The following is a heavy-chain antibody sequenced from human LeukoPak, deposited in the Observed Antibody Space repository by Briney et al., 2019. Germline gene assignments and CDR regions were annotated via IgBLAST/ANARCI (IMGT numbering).Heavy chain of an antibody. CDR2: INPSGGST. CDR3: ARVAVHSVFSTGYPFDP. CDR1: GYTFTSYH. Sequence: ASVKVSCKASGYTFTSYHMHWVRQAPGQGLEWMGIINPSGGSTSYAQKFQGRVTMTRDTSTSTVYMELSSLRSEDTAVYYCARVAVHSVFSTGYPFDPWGQGTLVTVSS. J-gene: IGHJ5*02. D-gene: IGHD3-9*01. V-gene: IGHV1-46*01.